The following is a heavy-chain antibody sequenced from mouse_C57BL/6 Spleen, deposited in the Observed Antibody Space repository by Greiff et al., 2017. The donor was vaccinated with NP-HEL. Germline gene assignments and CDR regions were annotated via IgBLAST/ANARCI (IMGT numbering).Heavy chain of an antibody. CDR1: GYTFTGYW. CDR3: ARRGVLYAMDY. CDR2: ILPGSGST. V-gene: IGHV1-9*01. J-gene: IGHJ4*01. Sequence: QVQLQQSGAELMKPGASVKLSCKATGYTFTGYWIEWVKQRPGHGLEWIGEILPGSGSTNDNEKFKGKATFTADTSSNTAYMQLSSLTTEDSAIYYCARRGVLYAMDYWGQGTSVTVSS.